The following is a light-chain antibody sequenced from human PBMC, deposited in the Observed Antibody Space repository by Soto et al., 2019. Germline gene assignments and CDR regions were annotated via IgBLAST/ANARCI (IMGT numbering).Light chain of an antibody. CDR3: RQYGRSLGSA. J-gene: IGKJ4*01. Sequence: DIQMTQSPSTLSGSVGDRVTITCRASQSISGSLNWYQHKPGKAXKHLIYGASTMQSGVPSRFSGRGSWTDYTLTISRLEPEDYAVYYCRQYGRSLGSAIGEGTKVEIK. V-gene: IGKV1-39*01. CDR2: GAS. CDR1: QSISGS.